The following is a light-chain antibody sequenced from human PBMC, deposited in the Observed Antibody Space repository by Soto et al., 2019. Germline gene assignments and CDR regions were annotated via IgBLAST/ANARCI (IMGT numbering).Light chain of an antibody. V-gene: IGKV1-9*01. CDR2: AAS. CDR1: QGISTY. J-gene: IGKJ5*01. CDR3: QQLLSYPIT. Sequence: DIQLTQSPSFLSASVGDRVTITCRASQGISTYLAWYQQKPGKAPKLLIYAASTLQSGVPLSFSGSGSGTSFTLTISSLQPEDFETYYCQQLLSYPITFGQGTRLEIK.